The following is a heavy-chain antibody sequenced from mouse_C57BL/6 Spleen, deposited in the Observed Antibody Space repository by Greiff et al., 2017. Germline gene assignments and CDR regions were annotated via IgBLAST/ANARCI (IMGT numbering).Heavy chain of an antibody. D-gene: IGHD1-1*01. J-gene: IGHJ2*01. CDR2: INPSNGGT. Sequence: QVHVKQPGTELVKPGASVKLSCKASGYTFTSYWMHWVKQRPGQGLEWIGNINPSNGGTNYNEKFKSKATLTVDKSSSTAYMQLSSLTSEDSAVYYCARRKTTTVVDYFDYWGQGTTLTVSS. CDR1: GYTFTSYW. V-gene: IGHV1-53*01. CDR3: ARRKTTTVVDYFDY.